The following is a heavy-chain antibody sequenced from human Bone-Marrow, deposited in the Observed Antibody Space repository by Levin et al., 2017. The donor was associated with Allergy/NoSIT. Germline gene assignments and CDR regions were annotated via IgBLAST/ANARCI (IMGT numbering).Heavy chain of an antibody. J-gene: IGHJ4*02. CDR2: VSGSGGAT. V-gene: IGHV3-23*01. D-gene: IGHD2-2*01. Sequence: GGSLRLSCAASGFTFSNYAMSWVRQAPGKGLEWVSTVSGSGGATWSADSVKGRFTISTDKSKNTLYLQMNSLRAEDTAVYFCARGHCSTTSCSEFDYWGQGTLFAVSS. CDR3: ARGHCSTTSCSEFDY. CDR1: GFTFSNYA.